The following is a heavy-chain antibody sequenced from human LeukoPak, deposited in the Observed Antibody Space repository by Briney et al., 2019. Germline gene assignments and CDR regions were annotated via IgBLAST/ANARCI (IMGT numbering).Heavy chain of an antibody. CDR3: AKDTHYGGPEGGYDY. CDR2: ISSSSSYI. CDR1: GFTFSSYS. D-gene: IGHD4-17*01. J-gene: IGHJ4*02. Sequence: GGSLRLSCAASGFTFSSYSMNWVRQAPGKGLEWVSSISSSSSYIYYADSVKGRFTISRDNAKNSLYLQMNSLRTEDTALYYCAKDTHYGGPEGGYDYWGQGTLVTVSS. V-gene: IGHV3-21*04.